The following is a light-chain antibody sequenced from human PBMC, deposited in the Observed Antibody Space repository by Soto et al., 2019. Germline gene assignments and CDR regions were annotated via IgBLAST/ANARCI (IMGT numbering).Light chain of an antibody. CDR2: KAS. J-gene: IGKJ2*01. V-gene: IGKV1-5*03. CDR1: QSISNW. CDR3: QQYNNYSPYT. Sequence: DIQMTQSPSTLSASVGDRVTITCRASQSISNWLAWYQQKPGKAPKLLIYKASSLESGVPSRFSGSGSGTEFTLTISSLQPDDFATYYCQQYNNYSPYTFGQGTKLEIK.